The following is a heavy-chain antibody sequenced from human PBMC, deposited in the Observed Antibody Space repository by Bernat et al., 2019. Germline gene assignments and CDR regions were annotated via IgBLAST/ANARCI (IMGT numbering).Heavy chain of an antibody. D-gene: IGHD3-16*02. V-gene: IGHV5-10-1*01. CDR1: GYSFTSYW. CDR2: IDPSDSYT. J-gene: IGHJ4*02. CDR3: ARALSPYVNTLLRLGELSLYDDY. Sequence: EVQLVQSGAEVKKPGESLRSSCKGSGYSFTSYWISWVRQMPGKGLEWMGRIDPSDSYTNYSPSFPGHVPISADTSLSTASLQWSSLKASDTAMYYCARALSPYVNTLLRLGELSLYDDYWGQGTLVTVSS.